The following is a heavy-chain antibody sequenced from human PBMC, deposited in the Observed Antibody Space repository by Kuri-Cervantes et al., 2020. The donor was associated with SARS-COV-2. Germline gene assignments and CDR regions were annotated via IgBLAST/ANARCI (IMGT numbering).Heavy chain of an antibody. CDR3: ARAKMGFLEWDNWFDP. V-gene: IGHV4-38-2*01. CDR1: GYSISSGYK. J-gene: IGHJ5*02. CDR2: IYHTGTT. D-gene: IGHD3-3*01. Sequence: SETLSLTCVVSGYSISSGYKWGWIRQPPGKGLEWIGSIYHTGTTSYNPSLKSRVTISVDTSKNQFSLKLSSVTAADTAVYYCARAKMGFLEWDNWFDPWGQGTLVTVSS.